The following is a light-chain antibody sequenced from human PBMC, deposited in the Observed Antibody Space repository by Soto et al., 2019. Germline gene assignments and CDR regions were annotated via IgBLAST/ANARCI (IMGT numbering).Light chain of an antibody. CDR1: QSISGW. CDR3: QQYNTYST. Sequence: DILMTQSPSTLSTSVGDRVTITCRASQSISGWLAWYQQKPGKAPNLLIYKASTLESGVPSRFSGSGSGTEFTLTISSLQPDDFATYYCQQYNTYSTFGQGTKVDIK. V-gene: IGKV1-5*03. J-gene: IGKJ1*01. CDR2: KAS.